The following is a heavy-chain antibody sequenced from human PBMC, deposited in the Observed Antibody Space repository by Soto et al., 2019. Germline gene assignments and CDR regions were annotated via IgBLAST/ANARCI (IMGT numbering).Heavy chain of an antibody. V-gene: IGHV4-59*01. J-gene: IGHJ4*02. D-gene: IGHD1-26*01. Sequence: SETLSLTCTVSGGSISSYYWSWIRQPPGKGLEWIGYIYYSGSTNYNPSLKSRVAISVDTSKNQFSLKLSSVTAADTAVYYCARGMGNYDYWGQGTLVTVSS. CDR2: IYYSGST. CDR1: GGSISSYY. CDR3: ARGMGNYDY.